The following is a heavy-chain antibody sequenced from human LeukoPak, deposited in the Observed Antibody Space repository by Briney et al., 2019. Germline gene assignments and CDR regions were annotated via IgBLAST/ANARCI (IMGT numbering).Heavy chain of an antibody. CDR3: ARGNYGTFDY. J-gene: IGHJ4*02. V-gene: IGHV4-4*07. CDR2: IYSSGST. D-gene: IGHD1-7*01. Sequence: PSETLSLTCTVSGESINSFYWSWIRQPAGKGLEWIGRIYSSGSTNYNPSLKSRVTISLDSSKNRFSLKLSSVTAADTSVYSCARGNYGTFDYWGQGTLVTVSS. CDR1: GESINSFY.